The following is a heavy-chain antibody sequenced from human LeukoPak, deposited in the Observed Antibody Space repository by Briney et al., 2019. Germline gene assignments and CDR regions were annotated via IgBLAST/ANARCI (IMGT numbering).Heavy chain of an antibody. J-gene: IGHJ4*02. D-gene: IGHD3-22*01. V-gene: IGHV3-11*04. Sequence: GGSLRLSCSASGFTFSGYYMSWIRQDSGKGPEWVSYISSSGSSIYYADSVKGRFTISRDNAKNSLYLQMNSLRADDTAVYYCAREAISGYSDWGQGTLVTVSS. CDR1: GFTFSGYY. CDR3: AREAISGYSD. CDR2: ISSSGSSI.